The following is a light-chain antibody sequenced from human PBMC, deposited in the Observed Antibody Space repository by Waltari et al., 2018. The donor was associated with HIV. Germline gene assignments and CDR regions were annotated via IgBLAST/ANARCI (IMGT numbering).Light chain of an antibody. Sequence: QSALTQPASVSGSPGQSITISCTGTSSDIGYYNYVSWYQQHPGKAPQLMIYDVSERPSGVSDRFSGSKSGNTASLTISGLQAEDEADYYCSSYTNRNTVLFGGGTRLTVL. J-gene: IGLJ2*01. CDR2: DVS. V-gene: IGLV2-14*01. CDR3: SSYTNRNTVL. CDR1: SSDIGYYNY.